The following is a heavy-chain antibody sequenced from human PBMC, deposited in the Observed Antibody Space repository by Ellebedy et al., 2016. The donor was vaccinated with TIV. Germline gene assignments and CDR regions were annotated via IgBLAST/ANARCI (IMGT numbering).Heavy chain of an antibody. Sequence: GGSLRLSCAASGFTVSSNYMSWVRQAPGRGLEWVSVIYSGGSTYYADSVKGRFTISRDNSKNTLYLQMNSLRAEDTAVYYCAAGPRGYSYGVYYYYGMDVWGQGTTVTVSS. V-gene: IGHV3-53*01. D-gene: IGHD5-18*01. J-gene: IGHJ6*02. CDR2: IYSGGST. CDR3: AAGPRGYSYGVYYYYGMDV. CDR1: GFTVSSNY.